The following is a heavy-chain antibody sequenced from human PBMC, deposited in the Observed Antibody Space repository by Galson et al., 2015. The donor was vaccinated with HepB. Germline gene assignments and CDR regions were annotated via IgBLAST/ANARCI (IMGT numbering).Heavy chain of an antibody. CDR2: IYYDESNK. CDR3: ARVSEYYDSSGYSQRRADAFDI. V-gene: IGHV3-33*01. CDR1: GFTFSSYG. D-gene: IGHD3-22*01. J-gene: IGHJ3*02. Sequence: SLRLSCAASGFTFSSYGMHWVRQAPGTGLEWVAVIYYDESNKYYADSVKGRFTISRDNSKNTLYLQMNSLRAEDTAVYYCARVSEYYDSSGYSQRRADAFDIWGQRTMVTVSS.